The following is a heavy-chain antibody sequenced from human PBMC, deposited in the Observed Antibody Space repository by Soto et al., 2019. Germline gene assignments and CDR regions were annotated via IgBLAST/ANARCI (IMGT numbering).Heavy chain of an antibody. CDR3: AREGYSYGSGSYYPMYSYYHGMDV. J-gene: IGHJ6*02. CDR1: GGSISSYY. V-gene: IGHV4-59*01. CDR2: IYYSGST. Sequence: SETLSLTCTVSGGSISSYYWSWIRQPPGTGLEWIGYIYYSGSTNYNPSLKRRVTISVDTSKNQFSLKLSSVTAADTAVYYCAREGYSYGSGSYYPMYSYYHGMDVWGQGTTVTVS. D-gene: IGHD3-10*01.